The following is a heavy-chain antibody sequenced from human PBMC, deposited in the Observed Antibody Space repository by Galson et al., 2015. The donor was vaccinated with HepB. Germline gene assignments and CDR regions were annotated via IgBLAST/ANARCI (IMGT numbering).Heavy chain of an antibody. CDR1: GFTFSSYG. V-gene: IGHV3-30*18. CDR3: AKPQSRYCSGGSCSEYFQH. J-gene: IGHJ1*01. D-gene: IGHD2-15*01. CDR2: ISYDGSNK. Sequence: SLRLSCAASGFTFSSYGMHWVRQAPGKGLEWVAVISYDGSNKYYADSVKGRFTISRDNSKNTLYLQMNSLRAEDTAVYYCAKPQSRYCSGGSCSEYFQHWGQGTLVTVSS.